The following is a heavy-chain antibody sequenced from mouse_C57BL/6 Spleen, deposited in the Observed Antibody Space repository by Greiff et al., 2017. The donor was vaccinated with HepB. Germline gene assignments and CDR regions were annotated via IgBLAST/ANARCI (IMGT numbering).Heavy chain of an antibody. D-gene: IGHD2-1*01. CDR3: AIPIYYGPIYWYFDV. V-gene: IGHV1-74*01. J-gene: IGHJ1*03. CDR2: IHPSDSDT. CDR1: GYTFTSYW. Sequence: VQLQQPGAELVKPGASVKVSCKASGYTFTSYWMHWVKQRPGQGLEWIGRIHPSDSDTNYNQKFKGKATLTVDKSSSTAYIQLSSLTSEDSAVYYCAIPIYYGPIYWYFDVWGTGTTVTVSS.